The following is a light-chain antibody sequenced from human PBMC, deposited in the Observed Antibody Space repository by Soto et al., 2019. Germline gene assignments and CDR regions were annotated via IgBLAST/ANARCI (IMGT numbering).Light chain of an antibody. J-gene: IGKJ1*01. CDR3: QQYGNSFVG. CDR1: QSVSSTY. V-gene: IGKV3-20*01. CDR2: GAS. Sequence: EIVLTQSPGTLYLSPGERATLSCRASQSVSSTYLAWYQHRPGQAPRLLIYGASSRATGIPDMFSGSGSGTDFTLIISRLEPEYFALYYCQQYGNSFVGFGQGTKVEIK.